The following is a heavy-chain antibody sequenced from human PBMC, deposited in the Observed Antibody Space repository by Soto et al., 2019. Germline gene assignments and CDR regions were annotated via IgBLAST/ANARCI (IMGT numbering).Heavy chain of an antibody. V-gene: IGHV1-69*02. D-gene: IGHD2-2*01. Sequence: SVKVSCKASGGTFSSYTISWVRQAPGQGLEWMGRIIPILGIANYAQKFQGRVTITADKSTSTAYMELSSLRSEDTAVYYCARSCSRSFTSCYEVYYYLIDVWGKGSSVTGSS. CDR1: GGTFSSYT. CDR2: IIPILGIA. J-gene: IGHJ6*03. CDR3: ARSCSRSFTSCYEVYYYLIDV.